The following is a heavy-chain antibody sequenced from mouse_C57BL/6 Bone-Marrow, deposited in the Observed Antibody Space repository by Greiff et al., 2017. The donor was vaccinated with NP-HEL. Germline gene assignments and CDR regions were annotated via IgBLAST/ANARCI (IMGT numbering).Heavy chain of an antibody. CDR2: ISYDGSN. D-gene: IGHD2-14*01. V-gene: IGHV3-6*01. Sequence: EVQLVESGPGLVKPSQSLSLTCSVTGYSITSGYYWNWIRQFPGNKLEWMGYISYDGSNNYNPSLKNRISITRDTSKNQFFLKLNSVTTEDTATYYCDPSIGMDYWGQGTSVTVSS. CDR1: GYSITSGYY. J-gene: IGHJ4*01. CDR3: DPSIGMDY.